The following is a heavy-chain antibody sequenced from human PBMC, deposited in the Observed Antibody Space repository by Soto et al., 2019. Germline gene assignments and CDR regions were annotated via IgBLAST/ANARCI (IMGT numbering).Heavy chain of an antibody. V-gene: IGHV3-23*01. Sequence: GGSLRLSCAASGFTFSSYAISWVRQAPGKGLEWVSAISGSGGSTYYADSVKGRFTISRDNSKNTLYLQMNSLRAEDTAVYYCAKGVGANRYNWFDPWGQGTLVTVSS. CDR1: GFTFSSYA. CDR3: AKGVGANRYNWFDP. J-gene: IGHJ5*02. D-gene: IGHD1-26*01. CDR2: ISGSGGST.